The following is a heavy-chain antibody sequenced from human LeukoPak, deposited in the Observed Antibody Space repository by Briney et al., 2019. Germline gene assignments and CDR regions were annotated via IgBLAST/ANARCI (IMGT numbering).Heavy chain of an antibody. CDR2: INPSGGST. CDR3: ARQFITMRVDDTFYI. V-gene: IGHV1-46*01. CDR1: GYTFTSYY. J-gene: IGHJ3*02. D-gene: IGHD3-22*01. Sequence: ASVKVSCKASGYTFTSYYMHWVRQAPGQGLEWMGIINPSGGSTSYAQKFQGRVTMTRDTSTSTVYMELSSLRSENTGVYYCARQFITMRVDDTFYICGQGTKFTVSS.